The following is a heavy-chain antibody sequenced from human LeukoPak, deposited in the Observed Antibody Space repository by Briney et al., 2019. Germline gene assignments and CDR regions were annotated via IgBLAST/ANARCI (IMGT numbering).Heavy chain of an antibody. CDR3: ARGIAAAGSPFDY. D-gene: IGHD6-13*01. Sequence: PSETLSLTCAVYGGSFRGYYWSWIRQPPGKGLEWIGEINHSGSTNYNPSLKSRVTISVDTSKNQFSLKLSSVTAADTAVYYCARGIAAAGSPFDYWGQGTLVTVSS. J-gene: IGHJ4*02. CDR2: INHSGST. CDR1: GGSFRGYY. V-gene: IGHV4-34*01.